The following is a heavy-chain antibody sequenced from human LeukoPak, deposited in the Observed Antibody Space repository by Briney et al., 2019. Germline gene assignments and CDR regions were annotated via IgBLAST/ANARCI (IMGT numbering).Heavy chain of an antibody. V-gene: IGHV4-59*08. CDR3: ATQDVLRYFDWLSHFDY. J-gene: IGHJ4*02. D-gene: IGHD3-9*01. Sequence: PSETLSLTCTVSGGSISSYYWSWIRQPPGKGLEWIGYIYYSGTTNYNPSLKSRVTISVDTSKNQFSLKLSSVTAADTAVYYCATQDVLRYFDWLSHFDYWGQGTLVTVSS. CDR1: GGSISSYY. CDR2: IYYSGTT.